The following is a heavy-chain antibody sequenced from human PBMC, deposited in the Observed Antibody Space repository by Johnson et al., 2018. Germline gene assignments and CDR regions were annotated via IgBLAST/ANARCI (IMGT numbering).Heavy chain of an antibody. CDR3: ARDRPPQFGGSYYGMGV. V-gene: IGHV4-59*01. CDR2: IYYSGST. CDR1: GGSISRYY. D-gene: IGHD3-16*01. Sequence: QVQLQESGPGLVKPSETLSLTCTVSGGSISRYYWSWIRQTPGKGLEWIGYIYYSGSTNYNPSLKSRVTISVDTSKNQFSLKLSSVTAADTAVSYCARDRPPQFGGSYYGMGVWGQGTTVTVSS. J-gene: IGHJ6*02.